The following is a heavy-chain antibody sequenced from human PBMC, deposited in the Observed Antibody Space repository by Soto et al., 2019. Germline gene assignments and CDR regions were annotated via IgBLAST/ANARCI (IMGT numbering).Heavy chain of an antibody. CDR2: IIPIFGTA. J-gene: IGHJ6*02. V-gene: IGHV1-69*13. CDR3: ARVGGYYDILTGYRYMDV. D-gene: IGHD3-9*01. CDR1: GGTFSSYA. Sequence: SVKVSCKASGGTFSSYAISWVRQAPGQGLEWMGGIIPIFGTANYAQKFQGRVTITADESTSTAYMELSSLRSEDTAVYYCARVGGYYDILTGYRYMDVWGQGTTVTVSS.